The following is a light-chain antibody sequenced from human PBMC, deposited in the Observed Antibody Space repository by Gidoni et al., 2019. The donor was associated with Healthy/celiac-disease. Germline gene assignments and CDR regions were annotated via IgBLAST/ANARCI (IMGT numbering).Light chain of an antibody. CDR1: QSISSW. J-gene: IGKJ2*04. V-gene: IGKV1-5*03. CDR3: QQYNSYPMCS. Sequence: DIQMTQSPSTLSASVGDRVTITCRACQSISSWLAWYQQKPGKAPKLLIYKASSLESGVPSRFSGSGSGTEFTLTISSLQPDDFATYYCQQYNSYPMCSFGQGTKLEIK. CDR2: KAS.